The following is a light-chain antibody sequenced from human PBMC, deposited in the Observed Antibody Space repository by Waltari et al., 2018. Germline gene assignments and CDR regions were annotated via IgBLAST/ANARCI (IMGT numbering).Light chain of an antibody. CDR1: HSIRNN. Sequence: EIVLTQSPATLSVSPGESATLFCRASHSIRNNLAWYQQKPGQAPRLLIYGASTRATGIPARFSGSGSGTEFTLTISSLQSEDFAVYYCQQFNTWWTFGQGTKVEFK. V-gene: IGKV3-15*01. J-gene: IGKJ1*01. CDR3: QQFNTWWT. CDR2: GAS.